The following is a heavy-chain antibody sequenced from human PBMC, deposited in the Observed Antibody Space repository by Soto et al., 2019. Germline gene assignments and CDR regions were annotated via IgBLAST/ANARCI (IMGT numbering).Heavy chain of an antibody. Sequence: EVQLVESGGGLVKPGESLRLSCAASGFTFNDFSMNWVRQAAGRGPEWDSTIDTTSGYIYYADSVKGRFTISRENAKNALYLQMYSLRADDTSVYHCGRDIRLYFRSGARDVWGRGTAVTVSS. D-gene: IGHD3-9*01. CDR1: GFTFNDFS. CDR2: IDTTSGYI. V-gene: IGHV3-21*01. J-gene: IGHJ6*04. CDR3: GRDIRLYFRSGARDV.